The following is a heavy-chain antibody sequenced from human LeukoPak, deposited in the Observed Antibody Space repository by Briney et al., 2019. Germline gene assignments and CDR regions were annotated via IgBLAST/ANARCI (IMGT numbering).Heavy chain of an antibody. CDR1: GGSFSGYY. V-gene: IGHV4-34*01. D-gene: IGHD5-12*01. CDR3: ATRGRGYSGYGRLYYFDY. Sequence: SETLSLTCAVYGGSFSGYYWSWIPQPPWKGLEWVGEINHSGSTNYNQSLKSRVTISVDTSKNRFSLKLSSVTAADTAVYYCATRGRGYSGYGRLYYFDYWGQGTLVAVSS. J-gene: IGHJ4*02. CDR2: INHSGST.